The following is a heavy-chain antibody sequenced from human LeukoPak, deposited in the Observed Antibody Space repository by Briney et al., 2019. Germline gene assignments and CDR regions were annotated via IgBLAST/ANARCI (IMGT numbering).Heavy chain of an antibody. Sequence: GESLKISCKGSGYSFTSYWISWVRQMPGKGLEWMGRIDPSDSYTNYSPSFQGHVTISADKSISTAYLQWSSLKASDTPMYYCARHQYSGYDPFDCWGQGTLVTVSS. CDR3: ARHQYSGYDPFDC. J-gene: IGHJ4*02. V-gene: IGHV5-10-1*01. CDR1: GYSFTSYW. CDR2: IDPSDSYT. D-gene: IGHD5-12*01.